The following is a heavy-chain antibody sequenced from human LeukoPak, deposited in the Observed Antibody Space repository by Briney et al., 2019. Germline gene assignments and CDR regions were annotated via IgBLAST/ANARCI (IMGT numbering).Heavy chain of an antibody. Sequence: PGGSLKLSCTASGFTFGDYAMSWFRQAPGKGLEWVGFIRSKAYGGTTEYAASVKGRFTISRDDSKSIAYLQMNSLKTEDTAVYYCTRDLTQAPVGFGLYYFDYWGQGTLVTVSS. CDR2: IRSKAYGGTT. CDR3: TRDLTQAPVGFGLYYFDY. CDR1: GFTFGDYA. D-gene: IGHD3-16*01. J-gene: IGHJ4*02. V-gene: IGHV3-49*03.